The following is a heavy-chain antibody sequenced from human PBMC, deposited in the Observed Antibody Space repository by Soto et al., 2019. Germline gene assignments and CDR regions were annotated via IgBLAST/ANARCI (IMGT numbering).Heavy chain of an antibody. V-gene: IGHV3-23*01. CDR2: ISGSGGST. Sequence: EVQLLESGGGLVQPGGSLRLSCAASGFTFSSYAMRWVRQAPGKGPEWVSAISGSGGSTYYADSVKGRFTISRDNSKTTLYLQMNSLRAEDTAVYYCARRGSGSYYDYWGQGTLVTVSS. CDR3: ARRGSGSYYDY. CDR1: GFTFSSYA. D-gene: IGHD1-26*01. J-gene: IGHJ4*02.